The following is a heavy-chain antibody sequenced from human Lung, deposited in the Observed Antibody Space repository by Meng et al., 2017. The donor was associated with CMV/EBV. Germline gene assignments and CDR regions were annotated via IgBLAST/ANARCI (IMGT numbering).Heavy chain of an antibody. V-gene: IGHV3-23*01. CDR1: EFTFSNYA. Sequence: GGSLRLXCAASEFTFSNYAMSWVRQAPGRGLEWVSAITASGGSTYYIDSVKGRFTVSRDNSKNTLYLQMNNLRAEDTAVFYCAKAFSASWYREYYDYWGQGALVTVSS. D-gene: IGHD6-13*01. CDR2: ITASGGST. CDR3: AKAFSASWYREYYDY. J-gene: IGHJ4*02.